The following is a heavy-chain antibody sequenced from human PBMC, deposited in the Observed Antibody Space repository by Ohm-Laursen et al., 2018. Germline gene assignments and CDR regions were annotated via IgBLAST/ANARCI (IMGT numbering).Heavy chain of an antibody. CDR1: GYSFTSYW. CDR2: IYPGDFDT. CDR3: ARHSGVVVTAIGYDAFDI. D-gene: IGHD2-21*02. V-gene: IGHV5-51*01. Sequence: GESLKISCKGSGYSFTSYWIGWVRQMPGKGLGWMGIIYPGDFDTRYSPSFQGQVTISADKSISTAYLQWSSLKASDTAMYYCARHSGVVVTAIGYDAFDIWGQGTMVTVSS. J-gene: IGHJ3*02.